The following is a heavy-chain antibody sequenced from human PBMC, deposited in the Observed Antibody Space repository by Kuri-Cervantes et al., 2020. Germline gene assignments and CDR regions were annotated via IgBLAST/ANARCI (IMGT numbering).Heavy chain of an antibody. CDR2: IGTAGDT. Sequence: GESLKISCAASGFTFSSYDMHWVRQATGKGLEWVSSIGTAGDTYYSGSVKGRFTISRENAKNSLYLQMNSLRDEDTAVHYCARLPYYYYGMDVWGQGTTVTVSS. CDR3: ARLPYYYYGMDV. J-gene: IGHJ6*02. CDR1: GFTFSSYD. V-gene: IGHV3-13*01.